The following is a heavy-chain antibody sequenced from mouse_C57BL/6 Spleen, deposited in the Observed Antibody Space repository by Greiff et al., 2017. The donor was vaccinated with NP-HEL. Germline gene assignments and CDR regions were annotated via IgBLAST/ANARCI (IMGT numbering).Heavy chain of an antibody. CDR3: ARKLRRGNFDD. D-gene: IGHD1-1*01. Sequence: QVQLQQPGAELVMPGASVKLSCKASGYTFTSYWMHWVKQRPGQGLEWIGEIDPSDSYTNYNQKFKGKSTLTVDKSSSTAYMQLSSLTSEDSAVYYCARKLRRGNFDDWGQGTTLTVSS. V-gene: IGHV1-69*01. CDR2: IDPSDSYT. J-gene: IGHJ2*01. CDR1: GYTFTSYW.